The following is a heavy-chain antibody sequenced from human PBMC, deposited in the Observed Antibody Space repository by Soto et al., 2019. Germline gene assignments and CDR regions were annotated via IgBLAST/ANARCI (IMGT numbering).Heavy chain of an antibody. D-gene: IGHD6-6*01. CDR2: ISAYSGNT. CDR1: GYTFTSYG. J-gene: IGHJ5*02. CDR3: DRKSVAAYNWFDP. V-gene: IGHV1-18*01. Sequence: ASVKVSCKASGYTFTSYGISWVRQAPGQGLEWMGWISAYSGNTNYAQKLQGRVTMTTDTSTSTAYMELRSLRSDDTAVYYCDRKSVAAYNWFDPWGQGTLVTVSS.